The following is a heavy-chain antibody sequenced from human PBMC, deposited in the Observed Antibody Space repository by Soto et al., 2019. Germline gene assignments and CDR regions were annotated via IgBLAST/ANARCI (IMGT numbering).Heavy chain of an antibody. CDR3: AHRTVISLSAYFDY. CDR1: GFSLSTGRKG. Sequence: QITLKEAGPTLVKPTQTLTLTCTFSGFSLSTGRKGVGWIRQPPGKALEWLALIYWADDKRYSPSLKSRLTITKDTSKHQVVLTMTNTDPVDTATYCCAHRTVISLSAYFDYWGQGTLVTVSS. J-gene: IGHJ4*02. V-gene: IGHV2-5*02. D-gene: IGHD3-16*02. CDR2: IYWADDK.